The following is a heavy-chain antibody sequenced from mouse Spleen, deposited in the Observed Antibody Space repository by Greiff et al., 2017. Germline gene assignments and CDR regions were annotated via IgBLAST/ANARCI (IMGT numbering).Heavy chain of an antibody. CDR3: ARGGPTPFDY. CDR2: IDPSDSYT. V-gene: IGHV1-69*01. D-gene: IGHD3-3*01. Sequence: QVHVKQPGAELVMPGASVKLSCKASGYTFTSYWMHWVKQRPGQGLEWIGEIDPSDSYTNYNQKFKGKATLTVDKSSSTAYMQLSSLTSEDSAVYYCARGGPTPFDYWGQGTTLTVSS. J-gene: IGHJ2*01. CDR1: GYTFTSYW.